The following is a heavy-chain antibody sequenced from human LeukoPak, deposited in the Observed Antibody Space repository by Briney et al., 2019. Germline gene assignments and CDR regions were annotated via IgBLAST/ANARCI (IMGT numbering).Heavy chain of an antibody. J-gene: IGHJ5*02. Sequence: ASVKVPCKASGYTFTSYDINWVRQATGQGLEWMGWLSPNSGNTGYAQKFQGRVTITRNTSINTAYMELSSLRSDDTAVYYCARMAVSGRDNWFDPWGPGSLVIVSS. CDR2: LSPNSGNT. D-gene: IGHD6-19*01. CDR1: GYTFTSYD. V-gene: IGHV1-8*03. CDR3: ARMAVSGRDNWFDP.